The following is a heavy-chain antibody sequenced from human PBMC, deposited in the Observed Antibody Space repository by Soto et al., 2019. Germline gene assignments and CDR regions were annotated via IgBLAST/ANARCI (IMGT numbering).Heavy chain of an antibody. CDR3: ARHPLSSCYDDPPLGSRDYYYYGMDV. CDR1: GYSFTSYW. J-gene: IGHJ6*02. CDR2: IYPGDSDT. Sequence: GESLKISCKGSGYSFTSYWIGWGRQMPGKGLEWMGIIYPGDSDTRYSPSLQGQVTISADKSISTAYPQWSSLKASDTAMYYCARHPLSSCYDDPPLGSRDYYYYGMDVWGQGTMVTVSS. V-gene: IGHV5-51*01. D-gene: IGHD3-22*01.